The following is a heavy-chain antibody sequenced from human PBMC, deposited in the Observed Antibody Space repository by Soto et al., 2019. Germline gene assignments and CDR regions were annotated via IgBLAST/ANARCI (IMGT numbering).Heavy chain of an antibody. CDR2: TRSKANSYTT. CDR1: GFTSSDHN. V-gene: IGHV3-72*01. Sequence: GGSLRLSCAASGFTSSDHNMDWVRQAPGKGLEWVGRTRSKANSYTTEYAASVRDRFTISTDDSKNSLYLQMNSLKTEDTAVYYCTRSASGTFDSPGQGTLVTVSS. J-gene: IGHJ3*02. CDR3: TRSASGTFDS.